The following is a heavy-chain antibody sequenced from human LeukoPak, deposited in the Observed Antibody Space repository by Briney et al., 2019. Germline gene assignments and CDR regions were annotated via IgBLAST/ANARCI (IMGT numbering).Heavy chain of an antibody. Sequence: PGGSLRLSCAASGFTVSSNYMSWVRQAPGKGLEWVSVIYSGGSTYYADSVKGRFTISRDNAKNSLYLQMNSLRAEDTAVYYCARERNTAIVTAFDVWGQGTMVTVSS. D-gene: IGHD5-18*01. CDR3: ARERNTAIVTAFDV. CDR1: GFTVSSNY. J-gene: IGHJ3*01. V-gene: IGHV3-53*01. CDR2: IYSGGST.